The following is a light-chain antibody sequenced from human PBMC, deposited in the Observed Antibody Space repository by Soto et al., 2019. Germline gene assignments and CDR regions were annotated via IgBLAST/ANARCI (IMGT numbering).Light chain of an antibody. CDR3: SSYTGSNIRYV. V-gene: IGLV2-14*01. J-gene: IGLJ1*01. Sequence: QSDLTQPASVSGSPGQSITISCTGTSNDVGGYNYVSWYQHHPGKAPKLMIYEVSDRPSGVSNRFSGSKSGNTASLTISGLQAEDEADYYCSSYTGSNIRYVFGTGTKVTVL. CDR2: EVS. CDR1: SNDVGGYNY.